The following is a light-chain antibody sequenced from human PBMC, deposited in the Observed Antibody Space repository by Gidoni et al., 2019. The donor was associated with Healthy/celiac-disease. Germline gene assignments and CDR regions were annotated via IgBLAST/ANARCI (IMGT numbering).Light chain of an antibody. Sequence: IQITPSPSSLSASVGDRVTITCRASQSIRTDLGWYQQKPGKAPKRLIYAASSLQSGVPSTFSGSGSGTEFTLTISSRQHEDVATYYCLQHNSYPMCSFGQGTKLEIK. J-gene: IGKJ2*04. CDR2: AAS. CDR3: LQHNSYPMCS. CDR1: QSIRTD. V-gene: IGKV1-17*01.